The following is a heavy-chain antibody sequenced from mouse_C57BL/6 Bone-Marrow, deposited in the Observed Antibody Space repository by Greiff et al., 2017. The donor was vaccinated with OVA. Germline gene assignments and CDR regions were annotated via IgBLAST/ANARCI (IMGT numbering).Heavy chain of an antibody. J-gene: IGHJ1*03. CDR2: ISYDGSN. V-gene: IGHV3-6*01. CDR3: ARAGYYQNWYFDV. CDR1: GYSITSGYY. Sequence: EVQLQQSGPGLVKPSQSLSLTCSVTGYSITSGYYWNWIRQFPGNKLEWMGYISYDGSNNYNPSLKNRISITRDTSKNQFFLKLNSVTTEDTATYYCARAGYYQNWYFDVGGTGTTVTVSS. D-gene: IGHD2-3*01.